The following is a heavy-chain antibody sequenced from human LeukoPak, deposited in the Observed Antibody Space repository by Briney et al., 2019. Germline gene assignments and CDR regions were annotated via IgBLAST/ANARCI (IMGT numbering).Heavy chain of an antibody. Sequence: SETLSLTCAVYGGSFSGYYWSWIRQPPGKGLEWIGDIIHTGSTNYNPSLKSRVTISVDTSKNQFSLKLSSVTAADTAVYYCARHKAIYGSGSYPFAWFDPWGQGTLVTVSS. CDR2: IIHTGST. V-gene: IGHV4-34*12. CDR3: ARHKAIYGSGSYPFAWFDP. J-gene: IGHJ5*02. D-gene: IGHD3-10*01. CDR1: GGSFSGYY.